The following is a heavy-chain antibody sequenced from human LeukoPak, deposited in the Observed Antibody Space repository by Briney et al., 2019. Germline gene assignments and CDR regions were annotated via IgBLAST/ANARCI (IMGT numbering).Heavy chain of an antibody. V-gene: IGHV3-21*01. CDR2: ISSSSSYI. CDR3: AREGHCSGGSCYLIGYYGMDV. J-gene: IGHJ6*02. CDR1: GFTFSSNS. D-gene: IGHD2-15*01. Sequence: GGSLRLSCAASGFTFSSNSMNWVRQAPGKGLEWVSSISSSSSYIYYADSVKGRFTISRDNAKNSLYLQMNSLRAEDTAGYYCAREGHCSGGSCYLIGYYGMDVWGQGTTVTVSS.